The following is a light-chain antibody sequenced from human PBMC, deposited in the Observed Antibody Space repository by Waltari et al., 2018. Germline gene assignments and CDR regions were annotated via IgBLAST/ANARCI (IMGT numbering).Light chain of an antibody. CDR3: QQYYTTPLT. V-gene: IGKV4-1*01. CDR2: CAS. CDR1: XXVLYSXXXXNX. Sequence: DIVMTQSPDSLAVSLGERATINCXSSXXVLYSXXXXNXLACYQQNAGQPPKLLIYCASTRESGVPDRXSGSGSGXDFTLTIXSLQAEDVAVYYCQQYYTTPLTFGGGTKVEIK. J-gene: IGKJ4*01.